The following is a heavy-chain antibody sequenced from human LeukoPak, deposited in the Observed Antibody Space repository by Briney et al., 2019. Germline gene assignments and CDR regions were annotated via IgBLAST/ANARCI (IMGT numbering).Heavy chain of an antibody. V-gene: IGHV3-53*01. CDR1: EFTLSRNY. Sequence: GGSLRLSCTASEFTLSRNYMLWVRQAPGKGLEWVSLIFSNGDTHYADSVKGRFTISRDTSKNTVSLQMNSLRVEDTAMHYCTRDQMNYWGQGTLVTVSS. J-gene: IGHJ4*02. D-gene: IGHD5-24*01. CDR3: TRDQMNY. CDR2: IFSNGDT.